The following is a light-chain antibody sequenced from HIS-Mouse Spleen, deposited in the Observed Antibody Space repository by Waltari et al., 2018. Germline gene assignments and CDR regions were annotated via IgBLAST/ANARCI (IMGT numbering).Light chain of an antibody. V-gene: IGKV3-11*01. J-gene: IGKJ4*01. CDR1: QSVSSY. CDR2: EAS. CDR3: QQRSNWPLT. Sequence: EIVLTQSPATLSLSPGERATLSCRASQSVSSYLAWYQQKPGQAPRLLIYEASNRATGIPARFSGSGSGTDFPLTFSSLEPEDFAVYYCQQRSNWPLTFGGGTKVEIK.